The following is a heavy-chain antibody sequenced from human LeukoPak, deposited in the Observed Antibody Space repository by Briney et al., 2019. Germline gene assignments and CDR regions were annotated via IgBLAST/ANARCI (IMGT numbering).Heavy chain of an antibody. D-gene: IGHD3-10*01. J-gene: IGHJ4*02. CDR3: VTIYYASGNYYYFVY. CDR2: IGVIGGRT. Sequence: GGSLRLSCGASGLTFSNYAMSWVRQAPGRGLGWVSTIGVIGGRTFYADSVKGRFTISRDNSKNTLYLQMNSLRAEDTALYYCVTIYYASGNYYYFVYWGQGTLVAVSS. V-gene: IGHV3-23*01. CDR1: GLTFSNYA.